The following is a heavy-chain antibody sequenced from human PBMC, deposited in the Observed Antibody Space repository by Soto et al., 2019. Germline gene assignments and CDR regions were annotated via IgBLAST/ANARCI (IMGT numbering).Heavy chain of an antibody. V-gene: IGHV1-69*13. D-gene: IGHD3-10*01. J-gene: IGHJ6*02. CDR3: ARVPGDSAMDV. CDR1: GCTFSSYA. CDR2: IIPIFGTA. Sequence: GASVKGSCKAAGCTFSSYAISWVRQAPGQGLEWMGGIIPIFGTANYAQKFQGRVTITADESTSTAYMELSSLRSEDTAVYYCARVPGDSAMDVWGQGTTVTVSS.